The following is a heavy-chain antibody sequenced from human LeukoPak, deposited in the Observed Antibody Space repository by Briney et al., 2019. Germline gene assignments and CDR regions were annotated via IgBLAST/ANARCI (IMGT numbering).Heavy chain of an antibody. CDR3: ARENYDYVWGSYRSVSGPIDY. CDR1: GGSISSDNS. J-gene: IGHJ4*02. V-gene: IGHV4-61*02. Sequence: SETLSLTCTVSGGSISSDNSWSWIRQPAGKGLEWIGRVYTSGSTNYNPSLKSRVTISVDTSKKQFSLKLSSVTAADTAVYYCARENYDYVWGSYRSVSGPIDYWGQGTLVTVSS. D-gene: IGHD3-16*02. CDR2: VYTSGST.